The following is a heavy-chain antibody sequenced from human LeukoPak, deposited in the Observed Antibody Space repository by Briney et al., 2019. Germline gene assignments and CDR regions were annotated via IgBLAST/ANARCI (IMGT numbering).Heavy chain of an antibody. CDR1: GFTFDDYA. V-gene: IGHV3-9*01. CDR2: ISWNSGSI. J-gene: IGHJ4*02. CDR3: AKDGRVPGPTYSWFDY. Sequence: GRSLRLSCAASGFTFDDYAMHWVRQAPEKGLEWVSGISWNSGSIGYADSVKGRFTISRDNAKNSLYLQMNSLRAEDTALYYCAKDGRVPGPTYSWFDYWGQGTLVTVSS. D-gene: IGHD2-21*01.